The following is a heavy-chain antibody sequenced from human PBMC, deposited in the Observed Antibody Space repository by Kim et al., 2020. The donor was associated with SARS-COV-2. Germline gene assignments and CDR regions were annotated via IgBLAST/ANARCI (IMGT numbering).Heavy chain of an antibody. CDR2: INHSGST. V-gene: IGHV4-34*01. Sequence: SETLSLTCAVYGGSFSGYYWSWIRQPPGKGLEWIGEINHSGSTNYNPSLKSRVTISVDTSKNQFSLKLSSVTAADTAVYYCARTGIFDYWGQGTLVTVSS. CDR1: GGSFSGYY. D-gene: IGHD3-10*01. CDR3: ARTGIFDY. J-gene: IGHJ4*02.